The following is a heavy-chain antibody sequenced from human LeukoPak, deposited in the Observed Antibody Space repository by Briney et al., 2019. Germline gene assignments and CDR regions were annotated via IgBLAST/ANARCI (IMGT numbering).Heavy chain of an antibody. D-gene: IGHD2-2*01. CDR3: ARGYCSSTSCTNDY. Sequence: GGSLRLSCAASGFTVSSNYMSWVRQAPGKGLEWVSVIYIGGNTYYADSVKGRFTISRDNSKNTLYLQMGSLRAEDMAVYYCARGYCSSTSCTNDYWGQGTLVTVSS. CDR1: GFTVSSNY. CDR2: IYIGGNT. J-gene: IGHJ4*02. V-gene: IGHV3-66*01.